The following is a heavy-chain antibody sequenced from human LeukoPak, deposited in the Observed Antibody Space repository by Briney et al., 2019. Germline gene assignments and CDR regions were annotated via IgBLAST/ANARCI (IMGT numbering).Heavy chain of an antibody. Sequence: SETLSLTCTVSGGSISSYYWSWIRQPPGKGLEWIGYIYYSGSTNYNPSLKSRVTISVDTPKNQFSLKLSSVTAADTAVYYCARGNYYDSSFDYWGQGTLVTVSS. V-gene: IGHV4-59*01. CDR1: GGSISSYY. CDR2: IYYSGST. D-gene: IGHD3-22*01. CDR3: ARGNYYDSSFDY. J-gene: IGHJ4*02.